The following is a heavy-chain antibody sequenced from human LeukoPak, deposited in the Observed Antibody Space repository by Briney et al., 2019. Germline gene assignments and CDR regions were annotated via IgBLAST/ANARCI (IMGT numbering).Heavy chain of an antibody. Sequence: SETLSLTCTVSGGSISSSSYYWGWIRQPPGKGLEWIVSIYYSGSTYYNPSLKSRVTISVDTSKNQFSLKLSSVTAADTAVYYCARLVRGYYDSSGYPDYWGQGTLVTVSS. CDR1: GGSISSSSYY. J-gene: IGHJ4*02. D-gene: IGHD3-22*01. V-gene: IGHV4-39*01. CDR3: ARLVRGYYDSSGYPDY. CDR2: IYYSGST.